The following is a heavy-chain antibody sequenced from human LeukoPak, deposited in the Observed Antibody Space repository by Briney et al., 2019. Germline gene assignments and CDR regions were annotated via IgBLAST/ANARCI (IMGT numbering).Heavy chain of an antibody. V-gene: IGHV1-46*01. CDR2: INPSGGST. Sequence: ASVKVSCKASGGTFSSYAISWVRQAPGQGLEWMGIINPSGGSTSYAQKFQGRVTMTRDMSTSTDYMELSSLRSEDTAVYYCARDNSVEDTAWWFDPWGQGSLVTVSS. CDR3: ARDNSVEDTAWWFDP. D-gene: IGHD4-23*01. CDR1: GGTFSSYA. J-gene: IGHJ5*02.